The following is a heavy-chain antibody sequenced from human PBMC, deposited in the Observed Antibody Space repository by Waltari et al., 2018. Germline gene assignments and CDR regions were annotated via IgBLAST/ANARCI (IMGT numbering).Heavy chain of an antibody. D-gene: IGHD5-18*01. CDR1: GFTFKNYW. Sequence: EVQLVESGGGLVQPGGCLRLSCAASGFTFKNYWMHWVRQAPGQGVGWGEKIEGEGRIRRYADCVKGRFTISRDNAKRIVYLQMNSLTVEETAVFDCATLNSYGFDYWGQGTLVTVSS. CDR3: ATLNSYGFDY. V-gene: IGHV3-74*01. J-gene: IGHJ4*02. CDR2: IEGEGRIR.